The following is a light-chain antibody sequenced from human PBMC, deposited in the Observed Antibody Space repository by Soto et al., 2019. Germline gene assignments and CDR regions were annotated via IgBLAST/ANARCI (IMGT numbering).Light chain of an antibody. Sequence: QSVLTQPPSASGTPGQRVTISCSGSSSNIGSNTVNWYQQFSGTAPKLLIYSNDQRPSGVPARFSGSKSGTSASLAISGLQSEDEADYSCAAWDDSLNGMVFGGGTKVTVL. CDR1: SSNIGSNT. CDR2: SND. J-gene: IGLJ2*01. CDR3: AAWDDSLNGMV. V-gene: IGLV1-44*01.